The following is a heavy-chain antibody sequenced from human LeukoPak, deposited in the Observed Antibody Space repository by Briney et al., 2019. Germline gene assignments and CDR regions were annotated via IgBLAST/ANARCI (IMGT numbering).Heavy chain of an antibody. J-gene: IGHJ4*02. CDR1: GFTFSSYG. D-gene: IGHD6-19*01. Sequence: GGSLRLSCAASGFTFSSYGMHWVRQAPGKGLEWVAVISYDGSNKYYADSVKGRFTISRDNPKNTLYLQMNSLRAEDTAVYYCAKDRLPNSGWADYWGQGTLVTVSS. V-gene: IGHV3-30*18. CDR2: ISYDGSNK. CDR3: AKDRLPNSGWADY.